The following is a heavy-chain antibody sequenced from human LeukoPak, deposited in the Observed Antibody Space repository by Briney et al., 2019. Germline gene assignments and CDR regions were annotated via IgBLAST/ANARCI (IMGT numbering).Heavy chain of an antibody. J-gene: IGHJ4*02. D-gene: IGHD6-13*01. CDR1: GFSFSTYW. Sequence: GGSLRLSCVASGFSFSTYWIHWVRHVPGKGLVWVAHINNDGSAATYGDCAKGRFTVSRDNAKNTLFLEMNSLRVEDTAVYYCARGTAVTAGIDYWGQGALVTVSS. V-gene: IGHV3-74*01. CDR2: INNDGSAA. CDR3: ARGTAVTAGIDY.